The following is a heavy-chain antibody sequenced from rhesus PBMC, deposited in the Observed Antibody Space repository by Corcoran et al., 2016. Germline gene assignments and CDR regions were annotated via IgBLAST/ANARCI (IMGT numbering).Heavy chain of an antibody. CDR2: INSGGGST. CDR1: GFTFSSYG. CDR3: AKARYYSSWSLVY. D-gene: IGHD6-13*01. J-gene: IGHJ4*01. V-gene: IGHV3S5*01. Sequence: EVQLVETGGGLVQPGGSLKLSCAASGFTFSSYGMSWVRQAPEKGLEWVSAINSGGGSTYYADSVKCRFTISIDNSKNTLSLHMNSLSAEDPAVYYCAKARYYSSWSLVYWGQGVLVTVSS.